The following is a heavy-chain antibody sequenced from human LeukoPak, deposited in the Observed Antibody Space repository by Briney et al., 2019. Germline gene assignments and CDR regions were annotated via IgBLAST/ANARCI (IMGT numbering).Heavy chain of an antibody. V-gene: IGHV3-11*01. Sequence: GGSLRLSCASSGFIFSDYYMSWIRQVPGKGQEWIAYISARGDVIYSVDSVKGRFTISRDNAKSLLYLQMNSLRGDDTAVYFCAAEVSPKVFDFRGQGTLVTVSS. CDR2: ISARGDVI. J-gene: IGHJ4*02. CDR1: GFIFSDYY. CDR3: AAEVSPKVFDF.